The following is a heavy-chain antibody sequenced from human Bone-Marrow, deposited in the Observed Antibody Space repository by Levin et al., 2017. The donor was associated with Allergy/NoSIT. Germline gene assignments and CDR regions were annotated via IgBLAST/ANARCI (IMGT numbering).Heavy chain of an antibody. CDR1: GFTFSSYS. CDR3: ARDISYLVDY. Sequence: RSGGSLRLSCAASGFTFSSYSMNWVRQAPGKGLEWVSSISTSSSYIYYADSVKGRFTISRDNAKNSLYLQMNSLRAEDTAVYYCARDISYLVDYWGQGTLVTVSS. J-gene: IGHJ4*02. D-gene: IGHD2/OR15-2a*01. CDR2: ISTSSSYI. V-gene: IGHV3-21*01.